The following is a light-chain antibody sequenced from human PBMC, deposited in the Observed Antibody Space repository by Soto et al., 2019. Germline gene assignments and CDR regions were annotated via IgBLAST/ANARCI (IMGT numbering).Light chain of an antibody. CDR3: RSYTSSTTRV. V-gene: IGLV2-14*01. CDR1: SSDVGDYNY. Sequence: QSALTQPASVSGSPGQSITISCTGTSSDVGDYNYVSWYQQHPGKAPKLMIYDVSNRPSGVSNRFSGSKSGSTASLTISGLQSVDEADYYCRSYTSSTTRVFGTGTKVTVL. J-gene: IGLJ1*01. CDR2: DVS.